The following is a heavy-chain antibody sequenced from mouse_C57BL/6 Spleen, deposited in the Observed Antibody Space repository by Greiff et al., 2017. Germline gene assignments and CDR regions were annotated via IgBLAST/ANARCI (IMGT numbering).Heavy chain of an antibody. J-gene: IGHJ1*03. Sequence: VQLQQSGAELVKPGASVKLSCKASGYTFTSYWMHWVKQRPGQGLEWIGMIHPNSGSTNYNEKFKSKATLTADKSSSTAYMQLSSLTSEDSAVYYCASHYYGSSYNWYFDVWGTGTTVTVSS. CDR2: IHPNSGST. CDR1: GYTFTSYW. CDR3: ASHYYGSSYNWYFDV. D-gene: IGHD1-1*01. V-gene: IGHV1-64*01.